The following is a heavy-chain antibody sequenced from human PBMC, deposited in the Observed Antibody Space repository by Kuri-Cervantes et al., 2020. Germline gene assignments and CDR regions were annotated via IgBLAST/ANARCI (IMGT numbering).Heavy chain of an antibody. D-gene: IGHD5-18*01. CDR1: GYTFTSYD. V-gene: IGHV1-8*02. Sequence: ASVKVSCKASGYTFTSYDINWVRQATGQGLEWMGWMNPNSGNTGYAQKFQGRVTMTRNTSISTAYMELSSLRSEDTAVYYCARVGYSYGQRVHYYYYMDVWGKGTTVTVSS. J-gene: IGHJ6*03. CDR3: ARVGYSYGQRVHYYYYMDV. CDR2: MNPNSGNT.